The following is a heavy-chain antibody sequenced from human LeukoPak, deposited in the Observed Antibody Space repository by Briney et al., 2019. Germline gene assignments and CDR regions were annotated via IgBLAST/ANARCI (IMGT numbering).Heavy chain of an antibody. D-gene: IGHD2-2*02. CDR3: ARRAYCSSTSCYTPPFDY. Sequence: PSETLSLTCTVSGGSVSSGSYYWSWIRQPPGKGLEWIGYIYYSGSTNYNPSFKSRVTISVDTSKNQFSLKLSSVTAADTAVYYCARRAYCSSTSCYTPPFDYWGQGTLVTVSS. J-gene: IGHJ4*02. CDR1: GGSVSSGSYY. CDR2: IYYSGST. V-gene: IGHV4-61*01.